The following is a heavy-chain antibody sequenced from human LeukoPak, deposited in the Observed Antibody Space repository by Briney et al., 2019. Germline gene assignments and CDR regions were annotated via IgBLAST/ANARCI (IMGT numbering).Heavy chain of an antibody. J-gene: IGHJ6*03. CDR2: IYNGGST. CDR3: ARAGGPTLYYYYYYMDV. Sequence: PGGSLRLSCAASGFTVSSNYMSWVRQAPGKGLEWVSVIYNGGSTYYADSVKGRFTISRDNSKNTLYLQMNSLRAEDTAVYYCARAGGPTLYYYYYYMDVWGKGTTVTVSS. D-gene: IGHD1-26*01. CDR1: GFTVSSNY. V-gene: IGHV3-53*01.